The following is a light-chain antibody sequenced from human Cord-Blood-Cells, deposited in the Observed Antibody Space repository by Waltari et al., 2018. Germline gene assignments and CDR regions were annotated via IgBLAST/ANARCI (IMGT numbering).Light chain of an antibody. Sequence: QSALTQPPSVSGSPGQSVTISCTGTSSDVGSYNRVSWYQQPPGTAPKLMIYEVSNRPSGVPDRFPGAKSGNTASLTISGLQAEDEADYYCSSYTSSSTFVLGGGTKLTVL. CDR2: EVS. CDR1: SSDVGSYNR. V-gene: IGLV2-18*02. CDR3: SSYTSSSTFV. J-gene: IGLJ2*01.